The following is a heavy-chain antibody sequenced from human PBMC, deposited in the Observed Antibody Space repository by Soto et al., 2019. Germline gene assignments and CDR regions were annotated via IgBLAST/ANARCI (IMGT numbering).Heavy chain of an antibody. CDR1: GYTFTGYY. CDR3: ARDGGYYYDSSGYYLFDY. J-gene: IGHJ4*02. Sequence: ASVKVSCKASGYTFTGYYMHWVRQAPGQGLEWKGWINPNSGGTNYAQKFQGWVTMTRDTSISTAYMELSRLRSDDTAVFYCARDGGYYYDSSGYYLFDYWGQGTLVTVSS. CDR2: INPNSGGT. V-gene: IGHV1-2*04. D-gene: IGHD3-22*01.